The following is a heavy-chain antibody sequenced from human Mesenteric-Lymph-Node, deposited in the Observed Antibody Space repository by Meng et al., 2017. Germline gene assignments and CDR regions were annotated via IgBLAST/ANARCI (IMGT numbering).Heavy chain of an antibody. CDR3: VKHRFGESYGGNAFDL. V-gene: IGHV3-9*01. CDR2: INWNSASI. CDR1: GSTFDDYG. D-gene: IGHD3-10*01. Sequence: SLKISCAASGSTFDDYGMYWVRQAPGKGLEWVSGINWNSASIAYADSVKGRFTISRDNAKNSLYLQMNSLGPEDTALYYCVKHRFGESYGGNAFDLWGQGTMVTVSS. J-gene: IGHJ3*01.